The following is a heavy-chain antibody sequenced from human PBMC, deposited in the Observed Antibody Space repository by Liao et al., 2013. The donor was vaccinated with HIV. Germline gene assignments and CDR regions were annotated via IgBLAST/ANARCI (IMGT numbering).Heavy chain of an antibody. D-gene: IGHD3-22*01. Sequence: QVQLQESGPGLVKPSQTLSLTCTVSGGSISSGDYYWSWIRQPPGKGLEWIGRIYTSGSPNYNPSLQSRVTMSADTSKNQFSLKLSSVTAADTAVYYCARGHYDSSSLDYWGQGTLVTVSS. CDR2: IYTSGSP. J-gene: IGHJ4*02. CDR3: ARGHYDSSSLDY. V-gene: IGHV4-61*02. CDR1: GGSISSGDYY.